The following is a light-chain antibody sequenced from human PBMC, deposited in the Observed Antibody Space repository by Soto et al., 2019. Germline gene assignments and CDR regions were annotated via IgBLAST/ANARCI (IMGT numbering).Light chain of an antibody. CDR1: QGIKKY. V-gene: IGKV1-39*01. Sequence: DIQMTQSPSSLSASLGDRVTITCRASQGIKKYVAWYQQKPGKVPKLLIYAASSLQSGVPSRFSGSGSGTDFTLTISSLQPEDFATYYCQQSYSTPRTFGQGTKVEIK. J-gene: IGKJ1*01. CDR2: AAS. CDR3: QQSYSTPRT.